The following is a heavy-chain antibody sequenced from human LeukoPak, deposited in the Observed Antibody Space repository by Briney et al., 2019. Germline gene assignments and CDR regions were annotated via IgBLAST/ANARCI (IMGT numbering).Heavy chain of an antibody. CDR1: GFTFSSYA. CDR2: ISGSGGST. J-gene: IGHJ4*02. Sequence: PGGSLRPSCAASGFTFSSYAMSWVRQAPGKGLEWVSAISGSGGSTYYADSVKGRFTISRDNSKNTLYLQMNSLRAEDTAVYYCANPPPPPSLLGLGDVGRFFASGAQEPRVTVSS. V-gene: IGHV3-23*01. D-gene: IGHD3-10*01. CDR3: ANPPPPPSLLGLGDVGRFFAS.